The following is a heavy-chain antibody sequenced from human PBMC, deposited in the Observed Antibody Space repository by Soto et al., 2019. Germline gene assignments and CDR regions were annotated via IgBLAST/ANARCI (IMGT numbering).Heavy chain of an antibody. CDR3: AHFIAARPPRRYYYGMDV. Sequence: SGPTLVNPTQTLTLTCTFSGFSLSTSGVGVGWIRQPPGKALEWLALIYWDDDKRYSPSLKSRLTITKDTSKNQVVLTMTNMDPVDTATYYCAHFIAARPPRRYYYGMDVWGQGTTVTVSS. J-gene: IGHJ6*02. V-gene: IGHV2-5*02. D-gene: IGHD6-6*01. CDR1: GFSLSTSGVG. CDR2: IYWDDDK.